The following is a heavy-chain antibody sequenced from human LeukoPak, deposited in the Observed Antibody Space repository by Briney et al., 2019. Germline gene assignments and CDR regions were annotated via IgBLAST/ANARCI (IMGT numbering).Heavy chain of an antibody. V-gene: IGHV4-34*01. D-gene: IGHD2-2*02. CDR3: ARGYCSSTSCYTFGY. CDR2: INHSGST. J-gene: IGHJ4*02. Sequence: SETLSLTCAVYGGSFSGYYWSWIRQPPGKGLEWIGEINHSGSTNYNPSLKSRVTISVDTAKNQFSLKLSSVTAADTAVYYCARGYCSSTSCYTFGYWGQGTLVTVSS. CDR1: GGSFSGYY.